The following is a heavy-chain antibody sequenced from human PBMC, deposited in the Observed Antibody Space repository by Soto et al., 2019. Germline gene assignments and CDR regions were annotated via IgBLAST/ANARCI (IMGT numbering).Heavy chain of an antibody. V-gene: IGHV4-59*08. Sequence: SETLSLTCTVSGGSISGYYWSWIRQPPGKGLEWIGYVWYDGSTNYNPSLKSRVTISLDTSKNQFSLKLSSVTAADTAVYYCARLPAGEGNWFDPWGQGTLVTVSS. CDR2: VWYDGST. D-gene: IGHD2-2*01. CDR3: ARLPAGEGNWFDP. J-gene: IGHJ5*02. CDR1: GGSISGYY.